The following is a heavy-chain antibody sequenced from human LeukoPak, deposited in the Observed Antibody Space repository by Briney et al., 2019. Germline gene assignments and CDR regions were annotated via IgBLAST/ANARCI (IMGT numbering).Heavy chain of an antibody. CDR1: GSTFSSYS. Sequence: GGSLRLSCAASGSTFSSYSMNRVRQAPGKGLEWVSYISSSSTIYYADSVKGRFTISRDNAKNSLYLQMNSLRAEDTAVYYCARDRGGSYPYYFDYWGQGTLVTVSS. CDR3: ARDRGGSYPYYFDY. CDR2: ISSSSTI. D-gene: IGHD1-26*01. V-gene: IGHV3-48*04. J-gene: IGHJ4*02.